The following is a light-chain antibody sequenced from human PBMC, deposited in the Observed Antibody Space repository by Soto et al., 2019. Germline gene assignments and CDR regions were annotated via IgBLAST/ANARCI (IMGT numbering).Light chain of an antibody. CDR1: SSDVGAYNY. CDR2: EVS. CDR3: SSNADSNNDV. Sequence: QSVLTQPPSASGSPGQSVTISCTGTSSDVGAYNYVSWYQQHPGKAPKLMIYEVSIRPSGVPDRFSGSKSGNTASLTVSGLQAEDEADYYCSSNADSNNDVFGTGTKLTIL. V-gene: IGLV2-8*01. J-gene: IGLJ1*01.